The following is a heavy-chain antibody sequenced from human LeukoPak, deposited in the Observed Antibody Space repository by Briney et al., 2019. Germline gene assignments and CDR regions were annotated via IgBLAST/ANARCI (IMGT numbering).Heavy chain of an antibody. J-gene: IGHJ4*02. CDR1: GFTFSGFG. CDR2: ISSDGSNK. Sequence: PGRSLRLSCAASGFTFSGFGIYWVRQAPGKGLEWVAVISSDGSNKYYADSVKGRFTISRDNSKNTLYLQMNSLRADDTAVYYCAKDQRRGYSYGFDYWGQGTLVTVSS. D-gene: IGHD5-18*01. CDR3: AKDQRRGYSYGFDY. V-gene: IGHV3-30*18.